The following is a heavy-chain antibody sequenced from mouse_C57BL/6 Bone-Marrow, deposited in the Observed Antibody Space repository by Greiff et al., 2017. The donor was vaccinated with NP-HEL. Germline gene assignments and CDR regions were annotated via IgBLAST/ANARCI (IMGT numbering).Heavy chain of an antibody. J-gene: IGHJ1*03. Sequence: EVKVVESEGGLVQPGSSMKLSCTASGFTFSDYYMAWVRQVPEKGLEWVANINYDGSSTYYLDSLKSRFIISRDNAKNILYLQMSSLKSEDTATYYCARGSSQGYWYFDVWGTGTTVTVSS. CDR2: INYDGSST. D-gene: IGHD1-1*01. V-gene: IGHV5-16*01. CDR1: GFTFSDYY. CDR3: ARGSSQGYWYFDV.